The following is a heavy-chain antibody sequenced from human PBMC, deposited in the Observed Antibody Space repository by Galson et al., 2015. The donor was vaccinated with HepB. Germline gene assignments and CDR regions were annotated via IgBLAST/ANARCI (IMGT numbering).Heavy chain of an antibody. CDR1: GYTFTSYY. CDR3: AREGKGYCSSTSCSMGGYYYYGMDV. D-gene: IGHD2-2*01. Sequence: SVKVSCKASGYTFTSYYMHWVRQAPGQGLEWMGIINPSGGSTSYAQKFQGRVTMTRDTSTSTVYMGLSSLRSEDTAVYYCAREGKGYCSSTSCSMGGYYYYGMDVWGQGTTVTVSS. J-gene: IGHJ6*02. V-gene: IGHV1-46*03. CDR2: INPSGGST.